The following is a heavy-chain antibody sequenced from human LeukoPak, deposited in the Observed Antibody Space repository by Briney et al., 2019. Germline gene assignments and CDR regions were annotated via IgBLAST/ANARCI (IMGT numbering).Heavy chain of an antibody. J-gene: IGHJ5*02. CDR1: GYTFTSYY. CDR2: INPSSGSR. Sequence: ASVKVSCKASGYTFTSYYMHWVRQAPGQGLEWMGTINPSSGSRGYAQKFQGRVTMTRDTSTNIVYMELSSLRSEDTAVYFCARDACSSTICQAGGNWFDPWGQGTLVIVS. CDR3: ARDACSSTICQAGGNWFDP. V-gene: IGHV1-46*01. D-gene: IGHD2-2*01.